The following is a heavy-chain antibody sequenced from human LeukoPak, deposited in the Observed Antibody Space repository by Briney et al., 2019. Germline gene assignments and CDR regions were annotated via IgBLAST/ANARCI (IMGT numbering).Heavy chain of an antibody. CDR1: GDSVSSTSDH. CDR3: VRVKGSGWFDY. V-gene: IGHV4-61*01. Sequence: SETLSLTCSVSGDSVSSTSDHWGWIRQPPGKNLEWIGHIYYSGSTTYSPSLKSRLTISVDTSKNQFSLKLRSVTAADTAVYYCVRVKGSGWFDYWGLGTLVPVSS. CDR2: IYYSGST. J-gene: IGHJ4*02. D-gene: IGHD6-19*01.